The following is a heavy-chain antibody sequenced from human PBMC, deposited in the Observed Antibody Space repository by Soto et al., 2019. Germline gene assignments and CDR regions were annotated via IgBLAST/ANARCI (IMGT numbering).Heavy chain of an antibody. CDR3: AKVHGSGTYYNFPDH. CDR2: ISDNGDRT. D-gene: IGHD3-10*01. V-gene: IGHV3-23*01. J-gene: IGHJ5*02. Sequence: LRLSCAASGFTFSTYAMSWVRQAPGKGLEWVSTISDNGDRTYYAASVKGRFTISRDNSKNTLYLLMNSPSAEDTALYYCAKVHGSGTYYNFPDHWGQGTLVTVS. CDR1: GFTFSTYA.